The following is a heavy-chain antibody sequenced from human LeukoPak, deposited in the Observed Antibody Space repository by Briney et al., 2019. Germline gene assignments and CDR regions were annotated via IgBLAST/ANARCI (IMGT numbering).Heavy chain of an antibody. CDR2: ISSSGSTI. V-gene: IGHV3-11*01. CDR1: GFTFSDYY. J-gene: IGHJ3*02. CDR3: ASPPPSGLRYFDWLSGGDAFDI. Sequence: PGGSLRLSCAASGFTFSDYYMSWIRQAPGKGLEWVSYISSSGSTIYYADSVKGRFTISRDNAKNSLYLQMNSLRAEDTAVYYCASPPPSGLRYFDWLSGGDAFDIWGQGTMVNVSS. D-gene: IGHD3-9*01.